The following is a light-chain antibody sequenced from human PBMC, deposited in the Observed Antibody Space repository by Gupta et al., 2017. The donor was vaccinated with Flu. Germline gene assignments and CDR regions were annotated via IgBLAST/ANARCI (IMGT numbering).Light chain of an antibody. V-gene: IGLV4-60*03. CDR1: SGNNSYI. CDR3: ETWDSSAQV. J-gene: IGLJ1*01. CDR2: LEGSGSY. Sequence: QPVLTQSSSASAYLGSSVTLACAMCSGNNSYIIAWHQQQPGKAPRYLMKLEGSGSYNKGSGVPDRFSGSSSGADRYLTISNLQAEDEADYYCETWDSSAQVFGTGTKVTVL.